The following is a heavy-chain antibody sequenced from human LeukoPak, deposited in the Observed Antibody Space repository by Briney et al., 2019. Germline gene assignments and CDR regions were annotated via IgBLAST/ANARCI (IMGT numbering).Heavy chain of an antibody. Sequence: PSETLSLTCTVSGGSINNYYWSWIRQPAGKGLEWIGRIYSTGSTNNNPFLKSRVTMSVDTSKNQFSLKLSSVTAADTAVYYCARWDNHGYVDYWGQGTLVTVSS. V-gene: IGHV4-4*07. CDR2: IYSTGST. D-gene: IGHD1-26*01. CDR1: GGSINNYY. J-gene: IGHJ4*02. CDR3: ARWDNHGYVDY.